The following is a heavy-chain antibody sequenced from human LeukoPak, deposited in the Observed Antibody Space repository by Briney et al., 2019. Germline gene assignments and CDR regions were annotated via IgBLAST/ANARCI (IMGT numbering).Heavy chain of an antibody. CDR2: IKPNSGGT. J-gene: IGHJ1*01. V-gene: IGHV1-2*02. CDR1: GYTFNSFF. D-gene: IGHD3-22*01. CDR3: ARGPGTRIVVSNEYFHH. Sequence: GASVKVSCKASGYTFNSFFIHWVRRAPGQGLEWMAWIKPNSGGTNYAQKFQGRVTMTRDTSISTAYMELTRLTSDDTAVYYCARGPGTRIVVSNEYFHHWGQGTLVIVSS.